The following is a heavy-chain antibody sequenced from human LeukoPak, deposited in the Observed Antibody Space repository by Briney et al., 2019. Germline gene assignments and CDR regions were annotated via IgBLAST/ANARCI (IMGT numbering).Heavy chain of an antibody. Sequence: PGRSLRLSCAASGFTFSSYAMHWVRQAPGKGLEWVANIKKDGSEKYYVASVKGRFTISRDNAKNSLSLQMNSLRAEDTAMYYCTTLDSDYDAYCFDYWGQGTLVTVSS. D-gene: IGHD4-11*01. CDR1: GFTFSSYA. CDR2: IKKDGSEK. V-gene: IGHV3-7*01. J-gene: IGHJ4*02. CDR3: TTLDSDYDAYCFDY.